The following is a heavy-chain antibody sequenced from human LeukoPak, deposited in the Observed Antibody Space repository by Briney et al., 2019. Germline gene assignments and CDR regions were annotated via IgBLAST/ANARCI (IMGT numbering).Heavy chain of an antibody. CDR2: VYYSGST. Sequence: PSETLSLTCTVSDGSITTYYWSWIRQSTGKGLEWIGNVYYSGSTTYSPPLKNRVTISVDTSKNQFSLKLTSVTAADTAIYYCAADRQEGGSGSYWFDPWGQGTLVTVAS. J-gene: IGHJ5*02. D-gene: IGHD3-10*01. CDR1: DGSITTYY. CDR3: AADRQEGGSGSYWFDP. V-gene: IGHV4-59*03.